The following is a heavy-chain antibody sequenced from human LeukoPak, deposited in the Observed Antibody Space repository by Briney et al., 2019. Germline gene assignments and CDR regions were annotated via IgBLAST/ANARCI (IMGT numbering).Heavy chain of an antibody. J-gene: IGHJ6*04. CDR3: ARAAAGSYGMDV. D-gene: IGHD6-13*01. CDR1: GFTFSSYA. CDR2: ISYDGSSK. V-gene: IGHV3-30*04. Sequence: GGSLRLSCAASGFTFSSYAMHWVRQAPGKGLEWVAVISYDGSSKYYADSVKGRFTISRDNSKNTLYLQMNSLRAEDTAVYYCARAAAGSYGMDVWGKGTTVTVSS.